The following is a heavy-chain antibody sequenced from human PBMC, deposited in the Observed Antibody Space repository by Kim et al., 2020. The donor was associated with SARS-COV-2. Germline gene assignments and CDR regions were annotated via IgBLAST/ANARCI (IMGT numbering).Heavy chain of an antibody. J-gene: IGHJ6*02. CDR2: ISYDGSNK. CDR3: ARGPPPWGNPPHGGMDV. CDR1: GFTFSSYA. V-gene: IGHV3-30-3*01. D-gene: IGHD7-27*01. Sequence: GGSLRLSCAASGFTFSSYAMHWVRQAPGKGLEWVAVISYDGSNKYYADSVKGRFTISRDNSKNTLYLQMNSLRAEDTAVYYCARGPPPWGNPPHGGMDVWGQGTTVTVSS.